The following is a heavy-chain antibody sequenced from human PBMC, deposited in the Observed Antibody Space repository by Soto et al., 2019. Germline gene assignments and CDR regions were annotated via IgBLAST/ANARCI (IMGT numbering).Heavy chain of an antibody. Sequence: QVQLQESGPGLVKPSGTLSLTCAVSGGSISSSNWWSWVRQPPGKGLEWIGEIYHTGSTNYNPSLRSRVTISGDKSKNQFALRLCSVTAADTAVYYCARDPRSSNHYYYGMDVWGQGTTVTVSS. V-gene: IGHV4-4*02. CDR1: GGSISSSNW. D-gene: IGHD6-13*01. CDR2: IYHTGST. CDR3: ARDPRSSNHYYYGMDV. J-gene: IGHJ6*02.